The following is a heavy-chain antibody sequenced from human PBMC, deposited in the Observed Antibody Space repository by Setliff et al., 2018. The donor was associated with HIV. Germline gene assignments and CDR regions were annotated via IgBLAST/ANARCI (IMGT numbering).Heavy chain of an antibody. CDR2: INHSGST. CDR3: ARVLPYCTNGVCYWYYFDY. CDR1: GGSFSGYY. V-gene: IGHV4-34*01. Sequence: SETLSLTCAVYGGSFSGYYWGWLRQPPGKGLEWIGEINHSGSTNYNPALKSRVTISVDTSKNQFSLKLSSVTAADTAVYYCARVLPYCTNGVCYWYYFDYWGQGTLVTVSS. J-gene: IGHJ4*02. D-gene: IGHD2-8*01.